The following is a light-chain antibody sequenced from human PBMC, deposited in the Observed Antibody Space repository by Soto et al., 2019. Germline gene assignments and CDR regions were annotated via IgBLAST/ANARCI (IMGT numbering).Light chain of an antibody. J-gene: IGLJ3*02. Sequence: QSVLTQPASVSGSPGQSSTISCTGTSSDVGGYNYVSWYQQHPGKAPKLMIYEVRNRPSGVSNRFSGSKSGNTASLTISGLQAEYEADYYCSSYTSSSTWVFGGGTKLTVL. CDR2: EVR. CDR3: SSYTSSSTWV. CDR1: SSDVGGYNY. V-gene: IGLV2-14*01.